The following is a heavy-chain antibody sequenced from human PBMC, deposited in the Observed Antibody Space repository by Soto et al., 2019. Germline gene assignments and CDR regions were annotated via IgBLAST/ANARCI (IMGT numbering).Heavy chain of an antibody. CDR2: INPSGGST. J-gene: IGHJ4*02. D-gene: IGHD3-22*01. CDR1: GYPFTSYY. CDR3: AREKEVYYDSSGCDY. V-gene: IGHV1-46*01. Sequence: DSGKVSCKASGYPFTSYYMHLVREAPGQGLEWMGIINPSGGSTSYAQKFQGRVTMTRDTSTSTVYMELSSLRSEGTAVYYCAREKEVYYDSSGCDYWGQGTMVTGSS.